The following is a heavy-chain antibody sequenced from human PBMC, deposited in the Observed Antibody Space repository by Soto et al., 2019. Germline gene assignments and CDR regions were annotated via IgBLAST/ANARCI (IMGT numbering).Heavy chain of an antibody. V-gene: IGHV1-3*01. CDR2: INAGNGNT. CDR3: ARGRADTAMDLYYHYYGMDV. CDR1: GYTFTSYA. J-gene: IGHJ6*02. D-gene: IGHD5-18*01. Sequence: ASVKVSCKASGYTFTSYAMHWVRQAPGQRLEWMGWINAGNGNTKYSQKFQGRVTITRDTSASTAYMELSSLRSEDTAVYYCARGRADTAMDLYYHYYGMDVWGQGTTVTVSS.